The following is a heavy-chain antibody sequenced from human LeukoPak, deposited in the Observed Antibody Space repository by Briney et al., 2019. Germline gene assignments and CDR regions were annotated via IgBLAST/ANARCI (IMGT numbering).Heavy chain of an antibody. J-gene: IGHJ5*02. V-gene: IGHV1-8*01. CDR1: GYTFINND. CDR2: IDPKNGNR. CDR3: ARSHAQKGFCGGGRCYPTVWWFDP. D-gene: IGHD2-15*01. Sequence: GASVKVSCKASGYTFINNDINWVRQAPGQGLEWMAWIDPKNGNRGYAQNFQDRVTMTTDTSISTAYLELSSLRSEDTAVYYCARSHAQKGFCGGGRCYPTVWWFDPWGQGTLVTVSS.